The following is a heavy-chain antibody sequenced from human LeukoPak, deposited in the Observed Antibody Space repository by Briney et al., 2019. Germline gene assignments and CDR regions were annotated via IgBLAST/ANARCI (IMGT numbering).Heavy chain of an antibody. CDR1: GYTFSKYA. CDR2: INTKTGDP. Sequence: ASVKVSCKGSGYTFSKYAMNWVRQAPGQGLEWMGWINTKTGDPTYGQGFTGRFVFSLETSVSTAYLQINSLKAEDTAVYYCARGGGGAGVPALWGQGTLITVSS. CDR3: ARGGGGAGVPAL. J-gene: IGHJ4*02. V-gene: IGHV7-4-1*02. D-gene: IGHD2-2*01.